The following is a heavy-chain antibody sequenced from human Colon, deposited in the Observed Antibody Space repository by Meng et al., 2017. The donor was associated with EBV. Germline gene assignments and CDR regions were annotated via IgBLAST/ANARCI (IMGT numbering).Heavy chain of an antibody. CDR2: HSGST. D-gene: IGHD2-15*01. J-gene: IGHJ4*02. CDR1: GDFISSGNYH. V-gene: IGHV4-30-4*01. Sequence: QFQRQESGPGLVKPSQTLSLTCVVSGDFISSGNYHWSWIRQAPGKGLEWIGHSGSTSYNPSLRSRVVISVDTAKNQFSLRLDSVTAADTAVYYCTTYAVGAGGRGYWSPGTLVTVSS. CDR3: TTYAVGAGGRGY.